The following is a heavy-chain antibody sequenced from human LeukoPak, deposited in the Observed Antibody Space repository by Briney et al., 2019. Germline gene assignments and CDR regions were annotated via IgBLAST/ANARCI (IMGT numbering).Heavy chain of an antibody. D-gene: IGHD2-15*01. J-gene: IGHJ4*02. CDR3: ARTVGYCSGGNCYSVGYLDH. CDR1: GGSISSGGYF. Sequence: PSETLSLTCTVSGGSISSGGYFWSWIRQHPGKGLEWIGYIYYSGNTYYNPSLKSRLTISVDTSNNHFSLKLSSVTAADTAVYYCARTVGYCSGGNCYSVGYLDHWGQGTLVSVSS. CDR2: IYYSGNT. V-gene: IGHV4-31*03.